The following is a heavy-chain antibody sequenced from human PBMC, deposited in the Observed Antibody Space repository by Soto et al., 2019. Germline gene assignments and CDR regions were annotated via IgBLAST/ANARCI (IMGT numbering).Heavy chain of an antibody. V-gene: IGHV3-23*01. CDR2: ISESGDST. Sequence: PGGSLRLSCVASGFTFSSYAMSWVRQAPGKGLEWVSTISESGDSTYYADSVKGRFTISRDNSKNMLYLQVNSLRAEDTAVFYCAKDRSGSGNYYCDYWGQGALVTVSS. CDR1: GFTFSSYA. J-gene: IGHJ4*02. CDR3: AKDRSGSGNYYCDY. D-gene: IGHD3-10*01.